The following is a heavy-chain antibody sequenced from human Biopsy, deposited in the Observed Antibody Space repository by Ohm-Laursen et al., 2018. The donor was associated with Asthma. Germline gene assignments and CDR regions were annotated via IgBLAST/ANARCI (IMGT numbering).Heavy chain of an antibody. Sequence: SLRLSCSASGFTFHNYVMHWVRQAPGKGLEWVAVISFDGTNRNYTDSVKGWFTISRDNSRNTLHLEMNSLRAEDTAVYFCAKEVFPGWELRRGPDSWGQGTLVTVSS. CDR2: ISFDGTNR. CDR1: GFTFHNYV. J-gene: IGHJ4*02. D-gene: IGHD1-26*01. V-gene: IGHV3-30*18. CDR3: AKEVFPGWELRRGPDS.